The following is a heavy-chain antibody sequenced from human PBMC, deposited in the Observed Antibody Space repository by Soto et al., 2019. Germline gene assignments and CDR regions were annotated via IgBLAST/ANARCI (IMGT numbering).Heavy chain of an antibody. Sequence: QITLKESGPTLVRPTQTLTLTCAFSGFSLSTSGVGVGWIRQPPGKALEWLALIYWDDSKHYSPSLRSRLTLANVTSTNQVVLTMTNMDPVDTGKSYCEYKGAEDWPLDYWGQGTLVTVSS. D-gene: IGHD3-9*01. J-gene: IGHJ4*02. CDR1: GFSLSTSGVG. V-gene: IGHV2-5*02. CDR2: IYWDDSK. CDR3: EYKGAEDWPLDY.